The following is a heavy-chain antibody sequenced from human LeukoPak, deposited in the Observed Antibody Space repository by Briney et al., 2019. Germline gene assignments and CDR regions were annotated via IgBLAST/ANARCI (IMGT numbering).Heavy chain of an antibody. V-gene: IGHV4-38-2*02. Sequence: SETLSLTCTVSGDSISSAYYWAWIRQPPGKGLEWIGSIYHSGGTYYNSSLKSRVTMSVDTSTNQVSLNLTSVTAADTAVYYCAREHSSGYYHFDYWGQGTLVTVSS. J-gene: IGHJ4*02. CDR1: GDSISSAYY. D-gene: IGHD3-22*01. CDR3: AREHSSGYYHFDY. CDR2: IYHSGGT.